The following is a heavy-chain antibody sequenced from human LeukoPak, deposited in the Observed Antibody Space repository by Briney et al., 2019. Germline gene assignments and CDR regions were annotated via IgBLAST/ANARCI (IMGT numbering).Heavy chain of an antibody. Sequence: GASVKVSCKASGYTFTGYYMHWVRQAPGQGLEWMGWINPNSGGTNYAQKFQGRVTMTRDTSISTAYMELSRLRSDDTAVYYCARASPIVGDAFDIWGQGTMVTVSS. J-gene: IGHJ3*02. CDR2: INPNSGGT. CDR3: ARASPIVGDAFDI. D-gene: IGHD1-26*01. CDR1: GYTFTGYY. V-gene: IGHV1-2*02.